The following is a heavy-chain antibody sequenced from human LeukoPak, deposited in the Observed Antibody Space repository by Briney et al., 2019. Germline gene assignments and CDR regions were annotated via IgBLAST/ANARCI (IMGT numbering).Heavy chain of an antibody. V-gene: IGHV3-7*01. Sequence: GGSPRLSCAASGFTFRNYWMNWVRQAPGKGLEWVAYINQGGSEKQHADSVKGRFTISRDNARSSLYLQMNSLRAEDTAVYYCARGHHGMDVWGQGTTVTVSS. CDR1: GFTFRNYW. J-gene: IGHJ6*02. CDR3: ARGHHGMDV. CDR2: INQGGSEK.